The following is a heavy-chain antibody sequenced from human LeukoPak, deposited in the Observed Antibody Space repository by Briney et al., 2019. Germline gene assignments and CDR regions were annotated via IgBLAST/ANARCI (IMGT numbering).Heavy chain of an antibody. V-gene: IGHV1-69*04. CDR2: IVPMGDIT. Sequence: ASVKVSCKASGGTFSTYAISWVRQAPGQGLEWMGRIVPMGDITNYAQRFQGRVTITADKFTRKAYMELSSLRSEDTALYYCARESVRNWLDPWGQRTLVTVAS. D-gene: IGHD3-3*01. CDR1: GGTFSTYA. CDR3: ARESVRNWLDP. J-gene: IGHJ5*02.